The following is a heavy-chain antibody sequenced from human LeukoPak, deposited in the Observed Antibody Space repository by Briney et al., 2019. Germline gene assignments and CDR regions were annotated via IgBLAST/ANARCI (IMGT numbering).Heavy chain of an antibody. Sequence: PGRSLRLSCAASGFTFDDYAMHWVRQAPGKGLEWVSGISWNSGSIGYADSVKGRFTISRDNAKNSLYLQMNSLRAEDTALYYCTKDIFSGRGLMSNYFDYWGQGTLVTVSS. J-gene: IGHJ4*02. V-gene: IGHV3-9*01. CDR3: TKDIFSGRGLMSNYFDY. D-gene: IGHD3-10*01. CDR1: GFTFDDYA. CDR2: ISWNSGSI.